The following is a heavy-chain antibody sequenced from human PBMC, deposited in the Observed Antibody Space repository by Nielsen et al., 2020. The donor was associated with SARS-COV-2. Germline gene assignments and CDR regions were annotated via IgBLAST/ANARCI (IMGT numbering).Heavy chain of an antibody. Sequence: ASVKVSCKASGYTFTGYYMHWVRQAPGQGLEWMGWINPNSGGTNYAQKFQGRVIMTRDTSISTAYMELSRLRSDDTAVYYCARDFAAAGTKVGYWGQGTLVTVSS. CDR3: ARDFAAAGTKVGY. J-gene: IGHJ4*02. D-gene: IGHD6-13*01. CDR1: GYTFTGYY. CDR2: INPNSGGT. V-gene: IGHV1-2*02.